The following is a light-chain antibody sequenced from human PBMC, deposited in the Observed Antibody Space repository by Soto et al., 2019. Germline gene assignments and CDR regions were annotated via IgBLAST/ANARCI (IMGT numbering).Light chain of an antibody. CDR3: QQYDDWPPFT. CDR2: GAS. V-gene: IGKV3D-15*01. J-gene: IGKJ5*01. Sequence: ETVMTQSPATLSVSPGERATLSCRASQSVSTKLAWYQQKPGQAPRLLIYGASTRATGIPASFSGSGSGTEFTLTVSSLQSEDFGVYYCQQYDDWPPFTFGQGTRLEIK. CDR1: QSVSTK.